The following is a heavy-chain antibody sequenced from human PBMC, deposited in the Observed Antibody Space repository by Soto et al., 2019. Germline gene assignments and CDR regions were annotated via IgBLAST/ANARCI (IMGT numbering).Heavy chain of an antibody. J-gene: IGHJ4*02. D-gene: IGHD4-17*01. Sequence: QVQLQESGPGLVKPSETLSLTCTVSGGSISPYYWTWIRQPPGKGLEWIGYVYYNGNTNYNPSLKSRVTMSVDTSKSQFSLKVTSMTAADTAVYYCARIQGDCGGCFDYWGQGALVTVSS. CDR2: VYYNGNT. V-gene: IGHV4-59*01. CDR3: ARIQGDCGGCFDY. CDR1: GGSISPYY.